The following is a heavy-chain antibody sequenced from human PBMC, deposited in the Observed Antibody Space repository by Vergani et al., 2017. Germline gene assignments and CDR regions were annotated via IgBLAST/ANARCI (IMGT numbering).Heavy chain of an antibody. Sequence: QVQLVQSGAEVKKPGSSVKVSCKASGGTFSSYAISWVRQAPGQGLEWMGIINPSGGSTSYAQKFQGRVTMTRDTSTSTVYMELSSLRSEDTAVYYCARARSDGSGIMGTNCFDPWGQGTLVTVSS. CDR1: GGTFSSYA. D-gene: IGHD3-10*01. J-gene: IGHJ5*02. CDR2: INPSGGST. V-gene: IGHV1-46*01. CDR3: ARARSDGSGIMGTNCFDP.